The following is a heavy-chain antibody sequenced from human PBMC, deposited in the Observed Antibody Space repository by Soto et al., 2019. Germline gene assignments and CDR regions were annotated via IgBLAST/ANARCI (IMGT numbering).Heavy chain of an antibody. CDR1: GFSLDTFAVG. CDR2: IYWDDTK. D-gene: IGHD6-19*01. V-gene: IGHV2-5*02. Sequence: QITLKESGPSLVKPTQTLTLTCTFSGFSLDTFAVGVNWLRQPPGKPLEWLARIYWDDTKHYSSSLRTRLTTTKDTSKPPAALTRTNMDPVDTATYYCAHGSGWLSDQWGQGTLVTVSS. J-gene: IGHJ4*02. CDR3: AHGSGWLSDQ.